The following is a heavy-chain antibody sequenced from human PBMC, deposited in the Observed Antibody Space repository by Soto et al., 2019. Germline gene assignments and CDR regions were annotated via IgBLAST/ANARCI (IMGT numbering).Heavy chain of an antibody. CDR2: INPNSGGT. V-gene: IGHV1-2*02. Sequence: ASVKVSCKASGHTFTGYYMHWVRQAPGQGLEWMGWINPNSGGTNYAQKFQGRVTMTRDTSISTAYMELSRLRSDDTAVYYCARVRFNWNYGNWFDPWGQGTLVTVSS. D-gene: IGHD1-7*01. CDR3: ARVRFNWNYGNWFDP. CDR1: GHTFTGYY. J-gene: IGHJ5*02.